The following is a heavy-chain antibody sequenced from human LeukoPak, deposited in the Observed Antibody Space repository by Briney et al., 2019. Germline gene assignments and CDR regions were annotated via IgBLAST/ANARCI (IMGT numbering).Heavy chain of an antibody. CDR1: GYTFTSYD. D-gene: IGHD2-15*01. V-gene: IGHV1-8*01. J-gene: IGHJ5*02. CDR2: MNPNSGNT. Sequence: ASVKVSCQASGYTFTSYDINWVRQATGQGLEWMGWMNPNSGNTGYAQKFQGRVTMTRNTSISTAYMELSSLRSEDTAVYYCARTVAAQGSFVGWFDPWGQGTLVTVSS. CDR3: ARTVAAQGSFVGWFDP.